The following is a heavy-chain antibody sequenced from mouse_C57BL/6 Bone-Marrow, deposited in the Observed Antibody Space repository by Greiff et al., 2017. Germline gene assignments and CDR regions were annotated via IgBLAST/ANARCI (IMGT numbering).Heavy chain of an antibody. V-gene: IGHV10-1*01. CDR3: VRQCGSSHGGYFDV. CDR1: GFSFNTYA. J-gene: IGHJ1*03. CDR2: IRSKSNNYAT. Sequence: EVKLMESGGGLVQPKGSLKLSCAASGFSFNTYAMNWVRQAPGKGLEWVARIRSKSNNYATYYADSVKDRFTISRDDSESMLYLQMNNLKTEDTAMYYCVRQCGSSHGGYFDVWGTGTTVTVSS. D-gene: IGHD1-1*01.